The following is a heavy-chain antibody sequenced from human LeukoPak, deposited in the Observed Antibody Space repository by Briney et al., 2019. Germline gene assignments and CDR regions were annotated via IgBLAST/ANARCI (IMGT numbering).Heavy chain of an antibody. Sequence: PGRSLRPSCVASGFSLSNFQMYWVRQAPGKGLEWVSIISLDGSTEFYADSVKGRFTISRDTASNTMHLEMNNLRTEDTAVYYCMRDYMGWFDPWGQGTLVTVSS. CDR2: ISLDGSTE. J-gene: IGHJ5*02. V-gene: IGHV3-30-3*01. CDR1: GFSLSNFQ. CDR3: MRDYMGWFDP. D-gene: IGHD3-10*01.